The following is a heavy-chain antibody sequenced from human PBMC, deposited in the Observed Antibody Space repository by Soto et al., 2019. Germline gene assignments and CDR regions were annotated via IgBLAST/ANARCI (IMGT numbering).Heavy chain of an antibody. J-gene: IGHJ4*02. D-gene: IGHD2-15*01. CDR3: SGGSDFDF. Sequence: GGSLRLSCGASGFTFSNFWMSWVRQAPGKGLEWVANMKSDGSERHYADSVKGRFTISRDNSKNSLYLEMNSLRPEDTAVYLCSGGSDFDFWGQGALVTAPQ. CDR2: MKSDGSER. CDR1: GFTFSNFW. V-gene: IGHV3-7*01.